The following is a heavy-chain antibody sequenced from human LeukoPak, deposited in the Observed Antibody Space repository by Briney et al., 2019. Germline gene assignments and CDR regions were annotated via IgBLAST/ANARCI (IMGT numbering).Heavy chain of an antibody. V-gene: IGHV3-48*01. D-gene: IGHD4-17*01. J-gene: IGHJ4*02. CDR3: ARSTVTFDY. CDR2: IDNSSSTM. Sequence: GGSLRLSCVVSGFTFSTYDFSWVRQAPGKGLEWISFIDNSSSTMYYADSVKGRFTISRDNSKNTLYLQMNSLRAEDTAVYYCARSTVTFDYWGQGTLVTVSS. CDR1: GFTFSTYD.